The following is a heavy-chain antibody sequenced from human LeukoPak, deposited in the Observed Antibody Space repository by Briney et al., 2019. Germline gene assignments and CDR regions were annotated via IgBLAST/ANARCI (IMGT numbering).Heavy chain of an antibody. D-gene: IGHD3-22*01. CDR3: ASAIVGPKDSSGYLTPYYYYGMDV. Sequence: GASVKVSCKASGDTFTSYYMHWVRQAPGQGLEWMGWINPNSGGTNYAQKFQGRVTMTRDTSISTAYMELSRLRSDDTAVYYCASAIVGPKDSSGYLTPYYYYGMDVWGQGTTVTVSS. CDR2: INPNSGGT. J-gene: IGHJ6*02. V-gene: IGHV1-2*02. CDR1: GDTFTSYY.